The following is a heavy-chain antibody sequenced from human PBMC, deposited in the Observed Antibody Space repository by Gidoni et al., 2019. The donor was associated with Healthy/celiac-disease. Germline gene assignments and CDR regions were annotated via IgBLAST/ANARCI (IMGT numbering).Heavy chain of an antibody. Sequence: QVQLQQWCAGLLKPSETLSLTCAVYGGSFSGYYWTWIRQPPGKGLEWIGEINQSGSTHYNPSLKSRVTISVDTSKNQFSLKLSSVTAADTAVYYCARGRYDFWSGPSHYFDYWGQGTLVTVSS. D-gene: IGHD3-3*01. V-gene: IGHV4-34*01. CDR2: INQSGST. CDR1: GGSFSGYY. CDR3: ARGRYDFWSGPSHYFDY. J-gene: IGHJ4*02.